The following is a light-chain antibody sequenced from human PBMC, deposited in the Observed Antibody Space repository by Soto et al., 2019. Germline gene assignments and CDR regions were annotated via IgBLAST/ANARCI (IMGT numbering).Light chain of an antibody. CDR3: QAWDGDTSFV. CDR1: KLGGKY. V-gene: IGLV3-1*01. Sequence: SYELTQAPSVSVSPGQTVSITCSGDKLGGKYVCWYQQRPGQSPVLVMYQDNKRPSGIPERFSGSNSGNTATLTISWTQAVDEADYYCQAWDGDTSFVFGGGTKLTVL. J-gene: IGLJ2*01. CDR2: QDN.